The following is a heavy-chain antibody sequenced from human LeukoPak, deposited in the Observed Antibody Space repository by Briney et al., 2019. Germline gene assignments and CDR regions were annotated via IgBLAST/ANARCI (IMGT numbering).Heavy chain of an antibody. CDR1: GFTFSSYG. V-gene: IGHV3-30*02. Sequence: PGGSLRLSCAASGFTFSSYGMHWVRQAPGKGLEWVAFIRYDGSNKYYADSVKGRFTISRDNSKNTLYLQMNILRAEDTAVYYCAKDRELGHIVVVTAIFDYWGQGTLVTVSS. D-gene: IGHD2-21*02. CDR2: IRYDGSNK. J-gene: IGHJ4*02. CDR3: AKDRELGHIVVVTAIFDY.